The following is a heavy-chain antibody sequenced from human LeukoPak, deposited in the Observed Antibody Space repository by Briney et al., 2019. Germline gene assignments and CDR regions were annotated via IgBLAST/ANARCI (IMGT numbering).Heavy chain of an antibody. V-gene: IGHV1-69*13. CDR2: IIPKFGTL. Sequence: SVKVSCKASGGTFSSYAFSWVRQAPGQGLEWMGGIIPKFGTLNYAQKFQGRVTITAAESASTTYMGLSSLRSEDTAVYYCARNGYYGSGSPTYYYYMDVWGKGTTVTVSS. CDR1: GGTFSSYA. CDR3: ARNGYYGSGSPTYYYYMDV. D-gene: IGHD3-10*01. J-gene: IGHJ6*03.